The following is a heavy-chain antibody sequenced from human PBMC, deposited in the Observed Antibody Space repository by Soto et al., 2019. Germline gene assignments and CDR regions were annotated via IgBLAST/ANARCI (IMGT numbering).Heavy chain of an antibody. CDR3: ARGPPFH. Sequence: SETLSLTCTVSGGSISSSSYYWGWIRQPPGKGLEWIGYIFHSGSTYYNPSLKSRVTISVDTSKNQFSLKLSSVTAADTAVYYCARGPPFHWGQGTLVTVSS. V-gene: IGHV4-39*07. CDR2: IFHSGST. J-gene: IGHJ4*02. CDR1: GGSISSSSYY. D-gene: IGHD3-16*01.